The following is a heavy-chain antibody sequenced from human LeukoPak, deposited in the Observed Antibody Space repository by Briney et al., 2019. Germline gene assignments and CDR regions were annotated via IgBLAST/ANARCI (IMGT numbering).Heavy chain of an antibody. CDR1: GYSFTTYW. V-gene: IGHV5-51*01. Sequence: PGESLKISCKGSGYSFTTYWIGWVRQMPGKGLEWMGIIYPGDSDTRYSPSFQGQVTISADKSISTAYLQWSSLKASDTAMYYCARREHGSGSYHSPFDYWGQGTLVTVSS. CDR2: IYPGDSDT. J-gene: IGHJ4*02. CDR3: ARREHGSGSYHSPFDY. D-gene: IGHD3-10*01.